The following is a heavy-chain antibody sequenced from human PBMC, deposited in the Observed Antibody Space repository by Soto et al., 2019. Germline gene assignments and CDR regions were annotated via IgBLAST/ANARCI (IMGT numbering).Heavy chain of an antibody. Sequence: QLQLVQSGGEVKKPGASVKVSCTASGYTFTSYGITWVRQAPGQGLEWMGCISGYNGNTRYAQNFHDRVTLTTDTSTRTANMELRSLRSDATVVYYCARTPKVPARVAYGVDIWSQGTLINVSS. J-gene: IGHJ4*02. CDR1: GYTFTSYG. CDR2: ISGYNGNT. CDR3: ARTPKVPARVAYGVDI. V-gene: IGHV1-18*04. D-gene: IGHD2-2*01.